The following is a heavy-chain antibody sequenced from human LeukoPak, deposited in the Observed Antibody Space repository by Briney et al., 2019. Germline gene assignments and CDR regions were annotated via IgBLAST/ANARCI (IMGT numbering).Heavy chain of an antibody. CDR2: IYYSGST. Sequence: PSETLSLTCSVSGGSISSYYWSWIRQPPGKGLEWIGYIYYSGSTNYNPSLKSRVTISVDTSKNQFSLKLSSVTAADTAVYYCAGARPIAVAGYYYYYMDVWGKGTTVTVSS. CDR3: AGARPIAVAGYYYYYMDV. D-gene: IGHD6-19*01. CDR1: GGSISSYY. J-gene: IGHJ6*03. V-gene: IGHV4-59*01.